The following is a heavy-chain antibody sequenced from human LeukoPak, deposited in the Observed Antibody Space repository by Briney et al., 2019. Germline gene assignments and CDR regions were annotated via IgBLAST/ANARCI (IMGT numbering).Heavy chain of an antibody. D-gene: IGHD3-16*02. CDR2: MLYSGST. Sequence: SETLSLTCTVSGASISNYYWSWIRQSPGKGLEWIGYMLYSGSTNQNPSLRSRVTISVDTSKNQVSLKLSSVTAADAAVYYCARSDIWGSYRFLDYWGQGALVTVSS. CDR1: GASISNYY. V-gene: IGHV4-59*08. J-gene: IGHJ4*02. CDR3: ARSDIWGSYRFLDY.